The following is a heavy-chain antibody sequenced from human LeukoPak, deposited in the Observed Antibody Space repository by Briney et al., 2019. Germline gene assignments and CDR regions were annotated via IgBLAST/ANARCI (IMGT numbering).Heavy chain of an antibody. V-gene: IGHV3-53*01. Sequence: GGSLRLSCAASGFTVSSNYMSWVRQPPGKGLEWVPVIYSGGSTYYADSVKGRFTISRDNSKNTLYLQMNSLRAEDTAVYYCERDLPGRGYDYYYYYMDVWGKGTTVTVSS. J-gene: IGHJ6*03. D-gene: IGHD5-12*01. CDR2: IYSGGST. CDR3: ERDLPGRGYDYYYYYMDV. CDR1: GFTVSSNY.